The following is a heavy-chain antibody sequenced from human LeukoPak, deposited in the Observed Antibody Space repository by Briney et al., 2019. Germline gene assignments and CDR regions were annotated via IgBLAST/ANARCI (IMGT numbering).Heavy chain of an antibody. CDR1: GYSISSGYY. Sequence: SETLSLTCTVSGYSISSGYYWGWIRKPPGKGLEWIGSIYHSGSTYYNPSLKSRVTISVDTSKNQFSLKLSSVTAADTAVYYCARVKGAVADFDYWGQGTLVTVSS. CDR2: IYHSGST. V-gene: IGHV4-38-2*02. D-gene: IGHD6-19*01. J-gene: IGHJ4*02. CDR3: ARVKGAVADFDY.